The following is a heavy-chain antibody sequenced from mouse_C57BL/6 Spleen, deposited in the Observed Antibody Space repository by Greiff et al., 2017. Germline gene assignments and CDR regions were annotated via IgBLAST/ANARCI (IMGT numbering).Heavy chain of an antibody. D-gene: IGHD2-5*01. CDR1: GYAFTNYL. CDR3: ARSGSNYSAWFAY. V-gene: IGHV1-54*01. Sequence: VQLVESGAELVRPGTSVKVSCKASGYAFTNYLIEWVKQRPGQGLEWIGVINPGSGGTNYNEKFKGKATLTADKSSSTAYMQLSSLTSEDSAVYFCARSGSNYSAWFAYWGQGTLVTVSA. CDR2: INPGSGGT. J-gene: IGHJ3*01.